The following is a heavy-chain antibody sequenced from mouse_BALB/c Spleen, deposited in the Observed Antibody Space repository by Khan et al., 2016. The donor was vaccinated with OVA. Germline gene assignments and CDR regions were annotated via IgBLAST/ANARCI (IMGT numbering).Heavy chain of an antibody. CDR1: GFTFSTYG. J-gene: IGHJ3*01. D-gene: IGHD1-1*01. CDR2: VSTGGGYT. Sequence: EVQLVESGGDLVKPAGSLKLSCAASGFTFSTYGMSWVRQTPDKRLEWVATVSTGGGYTYYPDSVKGRFTISRDNAKNTLYLQMSGLKSEDTAMFYCTRLAYYYDSEGFAYWGQGTLVTVSA. CDR3: TRLAYYYDSEGFAY. V-gene: IGHV5-6*01.